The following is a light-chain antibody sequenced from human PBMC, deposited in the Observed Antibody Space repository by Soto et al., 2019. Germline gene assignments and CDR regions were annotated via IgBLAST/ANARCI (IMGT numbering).Light chain of an antibody. J-gene: IGKJ5*01. CDR3: QQYGNSPRT. V-gene: IGKV3-20*01. Sequence: EIVLTQSPGXLSLSPAERATLSCRASLSVRSTYLAWYQQKPGQAPRLLIYGASSRATGIPDRFSGSGSGTDFTLTISRLEPEDFAVYFCQQYGNSPRTFGQGTRLEIK. CDR1: LSVRSTY. CDR2: GAS.